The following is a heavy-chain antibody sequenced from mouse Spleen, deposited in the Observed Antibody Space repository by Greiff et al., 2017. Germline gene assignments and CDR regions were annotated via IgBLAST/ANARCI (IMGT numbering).Heavy chain of an antibody. J-gene: IGHJ1*01. CDR2: ISSGGSYT. CDR1: GFTFSSYA. V-gene: IGHV5-9-1*01. D-gene: IGHD4-1*01. Sequence: EVKLVESGGGLVKPGGSLKLSCAASGFTFSSYAMSWVRQTPEKRLEWVATISSGGSYTYYPDSVKGRFTISRDNAKNTLYLQMSSLRSEDTAMYYCASLTGTGYFDVWGAGTTVTVSS. CDR3: ASLTGTGYFDV.